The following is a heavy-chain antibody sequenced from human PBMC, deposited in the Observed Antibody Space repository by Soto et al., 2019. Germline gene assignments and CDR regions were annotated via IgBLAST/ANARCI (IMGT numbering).Heavy chain of an antibody. CDR2: IYWDDDK. D-gene: IGHD4-17*01. J-gene: IGHJ4*02. V-gene: IGHV2-5*02. CDR1: GFSLSTSGVG. Sequence: QITLKESGPTLVKPTQTLTLTCTFSGFSLSTSGVGVGWIRQPPGKALEWLALIYWDDDKRYSPSLKSRLTITTDTSENQVVLTMTNMVPVDTATYYCAHSLAASNYGDYEPINSFVYWGQGTLVTVSS. CDR3: AHSLAASNYGDYEPINSFVY.